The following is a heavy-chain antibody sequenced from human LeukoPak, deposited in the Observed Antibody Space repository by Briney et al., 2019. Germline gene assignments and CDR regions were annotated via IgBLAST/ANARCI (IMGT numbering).Heavy chain of an antibody. CDR1: GFTFSSYS. Sequence: PGGSLRLSCAASGFTFSSYSMNWVRQAPGKGLEWVSSISSSSSYIYYADSVKGRFTISRDNAKNSLYLQMNSLRAEDTAVYYCAREGDGYNSIDYWGQGTLVTVSS. J-gene: IGHJ4*02. D-gene: IGHD5-24*01. V-gene: IGHV3-21*04. CDR2: ISSSSSYI. CDR3: AREGDGYNSIDY.